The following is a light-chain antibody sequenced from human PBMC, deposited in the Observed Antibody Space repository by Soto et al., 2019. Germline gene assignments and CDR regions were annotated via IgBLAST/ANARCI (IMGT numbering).Light chain of an antibody. CDR2: GAS. CDR3: QQYDSSSWT. Sequence: EIVLTQSPGTLSLSPGERATLSCRASQSVSSTYLAWYQQRPGQAHRLLIYGASRRATGIPDRFSGSGSGTEFTLPISRLESEDFAVYYCQQYDSSSWTFGQGTKVEIK. CDR1: QSVSSTY. J-gene: IGKJ1*01. V-gene: IGKV3-20*01.